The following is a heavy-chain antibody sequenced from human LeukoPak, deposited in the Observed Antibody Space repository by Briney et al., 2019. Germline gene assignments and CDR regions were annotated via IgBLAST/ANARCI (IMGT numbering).Heavy chain of an antibody. CDR3: ARAAAQYYDFWSAYYAGDYYYYMDV. CDR1: GGSIRSSSYY. J-gene: IGHJ6*03. V-gene: IGHV4-39*07. CDR2: IYYTGST. D-gene: IGHD3-3*01. Sequence: SETLSLTCTVSGGSIRSSSYYWGWIRQPPGKGLEWIGCIYYTGSTYYNPSLKSRVTISVDTSKNQFSLKLSSVTAADTAVYYCARAAAQYYDFWSAYYAGDYYYYMDVWGKGTTVTVSS.